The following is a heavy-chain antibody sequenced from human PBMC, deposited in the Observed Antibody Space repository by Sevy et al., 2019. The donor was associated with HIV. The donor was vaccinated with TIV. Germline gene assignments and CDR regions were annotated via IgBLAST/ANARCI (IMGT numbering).Heavy chain of an antibody. CDR3: ARDQGKDAPMDV. CDR2: IWHDGKNK. V-gene: IGHV3-33*01. Sequence: GGSLRLSCVASGFTFRNYGMQWVRQAPGKGLEWVAVIWHDGKNKNYAESVKGRFTIFRDNSKNTLYLEMNSLRVEDTAVFYCARDQGKDAPMDVWGQGTTVTVSS. J-gene: IGHJ6*02. D-gene: IGHD6-13*01. CDR1: GFTFRNYG.